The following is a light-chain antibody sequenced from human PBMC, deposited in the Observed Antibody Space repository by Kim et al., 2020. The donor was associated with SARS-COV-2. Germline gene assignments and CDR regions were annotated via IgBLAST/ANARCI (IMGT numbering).Light chain of an antibody. CDR1: SSDVGGYNY. CDR2: DVS. Sequence: GQSVTISCTGTSSDVGGYNYVSWYQQHPGKAPKLMIYDVSKRPSVVPDRFSGSKSGNTASLTISGLQAEDEADYYCCSYAGSYTWVFGGGTQLTVL. J-gene: IGLJ3*02. CDR3: CSYAGSYTWV. V-gene: IGLV2-11*01.